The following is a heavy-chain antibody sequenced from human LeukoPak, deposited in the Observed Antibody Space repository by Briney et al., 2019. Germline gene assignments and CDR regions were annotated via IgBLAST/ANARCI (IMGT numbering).Heavy chain of an antibody. J-gene: IGHJ4*02. Sequence: PGGSLRLSCAVSGFTFSIYWMHWVRQAPGKGRGWVSCTNRHRTSPKYAASVKGRFTISTDNAKNTLFLQINSLRAEDTAVYYCVRGLGSYQFDHWGQGSLVTVSS. D-gene: IGHD2-2*01. CDR2: TNRHRTSP. CDR3: VRGLGSYQFDH. CDR1: GFTFSIYW. V-gene: IGHV3-74*03.